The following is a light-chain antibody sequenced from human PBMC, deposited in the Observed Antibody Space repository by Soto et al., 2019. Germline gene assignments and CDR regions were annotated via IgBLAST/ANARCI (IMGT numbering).Light chain of an antibody. V-gene: IGKV1-39*01. Sequence: DIQITPSPSSMSASVGDRVTITCRASQSISSYLNWYQQKPGKAPKLLIYAASSLQSGVPSRFSGSGSGTEFTLTINSLQPEDFATYYCQQSYSTPQTFGQGTKVDI. CDR1: QSISSY. CDR2: AAS. CDR3: QQSYSTPQT. J-gene: IGKJ1*01.